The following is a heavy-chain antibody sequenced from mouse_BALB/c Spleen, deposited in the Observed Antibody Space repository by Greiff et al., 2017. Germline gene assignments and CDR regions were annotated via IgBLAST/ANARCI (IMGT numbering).Heavy chain of an antibody. D-gene: IGHD1-1*01. CDR2: IWGDGST. CDR1: GFSLTGYG. J-gene: IGHJ4*01. V-gene: IGHV2-6-7*01. CDR3: ARDGGSSHYAMDY. Sequence: VQLQQSGPGLVAPSQSLSITCTVSGFSLTGYGVNWVRQPPGKGLEWLGMIWGDGSTDYNSALKSRLSISKDNSKSQVFLKMNSLQTDDTARYYCARDGGSSHYAMDYWGQGTSVTVSS.